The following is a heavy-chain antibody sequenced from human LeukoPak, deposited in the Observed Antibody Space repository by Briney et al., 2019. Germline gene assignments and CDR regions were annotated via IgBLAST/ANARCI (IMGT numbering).Heavy chain of an antibody. Sequence: PGGSLRLSCAASGFTFSSYWMHWVRQAPGKGLVWVSRINSDGSSTSYADSVKGRFTISRDNAKNTLYLQMNSLRAEDTAVYYFARDRIDKIAVAGTVYYYYYGMDVWGQGTTVTVSS. CDR1: GFTFSSYW. J-gene: IGHJ6*02. CDR2: INSDGSST. V-gene: IGHV3-74*01. D-gene: IGHD6-19*01. CDR3: ARDRIDKIAVAGTVYYYYYGMDV.